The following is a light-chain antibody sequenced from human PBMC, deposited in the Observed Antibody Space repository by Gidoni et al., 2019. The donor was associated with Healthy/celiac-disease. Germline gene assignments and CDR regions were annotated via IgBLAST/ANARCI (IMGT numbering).Light chain of an antibody. CDR1: SLRSYY. Sequence: SSELTQDPAVSVALGQTVRIPCQGDSLRSYYASGYPQKPGQAPVLVIYGKNNRPSGIPDRFPRSSSGNTASLTITGAQAEDEADYYCNSRDSSGNHEVFGGGTKLTVL. CDR2: GKN. J-gene: IGLJ2*01. V-gene: IGLV3-19*01. CDR3: NSRDSSGNHEV.